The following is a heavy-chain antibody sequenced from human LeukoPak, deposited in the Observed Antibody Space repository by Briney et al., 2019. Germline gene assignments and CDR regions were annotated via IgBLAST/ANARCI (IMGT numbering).Heavy chain of an antibody. Sequence: SETLSLTCTVSGGSIRSSSYYWGWIRQPPGKGLEWIAYIYYSGSTHYNPSLRSQVTISADTSKNQFSLRLSSVTAADTAVYYCASHKYNYGLDYWGQGTLVTVSS. D-gene: IGHD5-18*01. J-gene: IGHJ4*02. CDR2: IYYSGST. V-gene: IGHV4-39*01. CDR1: GGSIRSSSYY. CDR3: ASHKYNYGLDY.